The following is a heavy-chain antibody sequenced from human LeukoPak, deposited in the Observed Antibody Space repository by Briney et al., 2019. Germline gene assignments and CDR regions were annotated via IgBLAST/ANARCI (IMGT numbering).Heavy chain of an antibody. V-gene: IGHV1-24*01. CDR1: GYTLTELS. CDR2: FDPEDGET. J-gene: IGHJ5*02. CDR3: ARGGRRGYSGSYYVNNWFDP. D-gene: IGHD1-26*01. Sequence: ASVKVSCKVSGYTLTELSMHWVRQAPGKGLEWMGGFDPEDGETIYAQKFQGRVTMTRDTSISTAYMELSRLRSDDTAVYYCARGGRRGYSGSYYVNNWFDPWGQGTLVTVSS.